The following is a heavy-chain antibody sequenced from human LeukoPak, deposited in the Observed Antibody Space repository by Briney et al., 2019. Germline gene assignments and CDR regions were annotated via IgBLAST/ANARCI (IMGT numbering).Heavy chain of an antibody. CDR3: ASSERMTTVTAPFDY. CDR1: GTSFSGYY. D-gene: IGHD4-17*01. J-gene: IGHJ4*02. V-gene: IGHV4-34*01. CDR2: INHIGST. Sequence: PSETLSLTCAVYGTSFSGYYWNWIRQPPGKGLEWIGEINHIGSTNQQPSLMSRVTISVDTSKNQFSLKLSSVTAADTAVYYCASSERMTTVTAPFDYWGQGTLVTVSS.